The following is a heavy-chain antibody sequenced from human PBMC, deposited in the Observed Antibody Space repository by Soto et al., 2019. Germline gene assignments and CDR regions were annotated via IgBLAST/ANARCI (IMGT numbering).Heavy chain of an antibody. D-gene: IGHD3-10*01. Sequence: SETLSLTCTVSGGSVSSGSYYWGWIRQPPGKGLEWIGCISYSGTTNYNPSLKSRVTITIDTSKNQFSLKVNSVTAADTALYYCTRGALKSAGDCWGQGTLVTVSS. J-gene: IGHJ4*02. CDR3: TRGALKSAGDC. CDR2: ISYSGTT. V-gene: IGHV4-61*01. CDR1: GGSVSSGSYY.